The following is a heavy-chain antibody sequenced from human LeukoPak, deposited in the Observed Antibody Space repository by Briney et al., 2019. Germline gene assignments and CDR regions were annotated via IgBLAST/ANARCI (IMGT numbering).Heavy chain of an antibody. V-gene: IGHV4-61*05. Sequence: SETLSLTCTVSGGSISSSSYYWGWIRQPPGKGLEWIGYIYYSGSTNYNPSLKSRVTISVDTSKNQFSLKLSSVTAADTAVYYCARTVGWLVKGVYYYYYMDVWGKGTTVTVSS. CDR2: IYYSGST. CDR1: GGSISSSSYY. D-gene: IGHD6-19*01. CDR3: ARTVGWLVKGVYYYYYMDV. J-gene: IGHJ6*03.